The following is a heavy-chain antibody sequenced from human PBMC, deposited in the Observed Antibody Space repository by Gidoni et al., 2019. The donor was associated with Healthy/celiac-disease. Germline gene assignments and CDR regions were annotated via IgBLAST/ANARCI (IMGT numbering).Heavy chain of an antibody. CDR1: GGSFSGYY. CDR2: INHSGST. CDR3: ARGIKGWVTAVTTTRWRFDP. V-gene: IGHV4-34*01. Sequence: QVQLQKWGAGLLKPSETLSLTCAVYGGSFSGYYWSWIRQPPGRGLEWIGEINHSGSTNYNPSLKSRVTISVDTSKNQFSLKLSSVTAADTAVYYCARGIKGWVTAVTTTRWRFDPWGQGTLVTVSS. J-gene: IGHJ5*02. D-gene: IGHD4-17*01.